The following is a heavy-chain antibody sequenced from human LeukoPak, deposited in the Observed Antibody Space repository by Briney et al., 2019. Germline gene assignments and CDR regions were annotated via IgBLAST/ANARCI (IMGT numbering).Heavy chain of an antibody. J-gene: IGHJ6*04. D-gene: IGHD2-2*01. CDR1: GFTFSSYG. CDR2: ISYDGSNK. V-gene: IGHV3-30*18. CDR3: AKGLVVRGYYYYGMDV. Sequence: GRSLRLSCAASGFTFSSYGMHWVRQAPGKGLEWVAVISYDGSNKYYADSVKGRFTISSDNSKNTLYLQMNSLRAEDTAVYYCAKGLVVRGYYYYGMDVWGKGTTVTVSS.